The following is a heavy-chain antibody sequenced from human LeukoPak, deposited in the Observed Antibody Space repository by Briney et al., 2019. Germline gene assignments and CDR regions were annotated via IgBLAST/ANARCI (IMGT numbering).Heavy chain of an antibody. CDR3: ARDPRRITMIVVVPWFDP. CDR1: GGTFSSYA. V-gene: IGHV1-3*01. CDR2: INAGNGNT. D-gene: IGHD3-22*01. Sequence: ASVKVSCKASGGTFSSYAISWVRQAPGQGLEWMGWINAGNGNTKYSQKFQGRVTITRDTSASTAYMELSSLRSEDTAVYYCARDPRRITMIVVVPWFDPWGQGTLVTVSS. J-gene: IGHJ5*02.